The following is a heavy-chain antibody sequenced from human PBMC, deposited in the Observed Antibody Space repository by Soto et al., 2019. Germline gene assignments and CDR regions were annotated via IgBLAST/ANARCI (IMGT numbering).Heavy chain of an antibody. CDR3: ARRAIAAADNWFDP. D-gene: IGHD6-13*01. Sequence: PGECLKISCKGSGYSFTSYWIGWVGQMPGKGLEWMGIIYPGDSDTRYSPSFQGQVTISADKSISTAYLQWSSLKASDAAMYYCARRAIAAADNWFDPWGQGTLVTVSS. CDR2: IYPGDSDT. V-gene: IGHV5-51*01. J-gene: IGHJ5*02. CDR1: GYSFTSYW.